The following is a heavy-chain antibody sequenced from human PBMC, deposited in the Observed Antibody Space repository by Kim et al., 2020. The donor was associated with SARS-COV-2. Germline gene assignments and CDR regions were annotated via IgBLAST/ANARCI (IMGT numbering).Heavy chain of an antibody. CDR3: ARGGSGSPGDV. J-gene: IGHJ6*02. V-gene: IGHV3-21*01. Sequence: YYADSVKGRFTISRDNAKNSLYLQMNSLRAEDTAVYYCARGGSGSPGDVWGQGTTVTVSS. D-gene: IGHD6-19*01.